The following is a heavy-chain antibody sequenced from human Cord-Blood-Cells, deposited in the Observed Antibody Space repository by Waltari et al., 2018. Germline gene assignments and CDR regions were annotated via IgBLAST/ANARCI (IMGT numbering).Heavy chain of an antibody. CDR1: GGPISSYY. CDR3: ARDPSSSSWYWYFDL. Sequence: QVQLQESRPGLVKPSETLSLTCTVSGGPISSYYWSWIRLPAGKGLEGIGRIYTSGSTNYNPSLKSRVTMSVDTSKNQFSLKLSSVTAADTAVYYCARDPSSSSWYWYFDLWGRGTLVTVSS. V-gene: IGHV4-4*07. D-gene: IGHD6-13*01. CDR2: IYTSGST. J-gene: IGHJ2*01.